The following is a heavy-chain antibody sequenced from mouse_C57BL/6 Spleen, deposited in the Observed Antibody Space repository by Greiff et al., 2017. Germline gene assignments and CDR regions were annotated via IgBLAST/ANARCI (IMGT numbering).Heavy chain of an antibody. CDR2: IRSKSNNYAT. V-gene: IGHV10-1*01. CDR3: VRQPGSIYDGNPHFDY. CDR1: GFSFNTYA. J-gene: IGHJ2*01. D-gene: IGHD2-1*01. Sequence: EVKLMESGGGLVQPKGSLKLSCAASGFSFNTYAMNWVRQAPGKGLEWVARIRSKSNNYATYYADSVKDRFTISRDDSESMLYLQMNNLKTEDTAMYYCVRQPGSIYDGNPHFDYWGQGTTLTVSS.